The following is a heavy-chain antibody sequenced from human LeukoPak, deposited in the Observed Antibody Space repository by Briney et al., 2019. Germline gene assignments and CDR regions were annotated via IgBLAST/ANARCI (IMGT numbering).Heavy chain of an antibody. CDR1: GGSFSGYY. CDR2: INHSGST. CDR3: VRGKNSSGPTNRNDY. J-gene: IGHJ4*02. D-gene: IGHD6-19*01. V-gene: IGHV4-34*01. Sequence: SETLSLTCAVYGGSFSGYYWSWVRQPPGKGLEWIGEINHSGSTNYNPSLKSRVTISVDTSKNQFSLKLSSVTAADTAVYYCVRGKNSSGPTNRNDYWGQGTLVTVSS.